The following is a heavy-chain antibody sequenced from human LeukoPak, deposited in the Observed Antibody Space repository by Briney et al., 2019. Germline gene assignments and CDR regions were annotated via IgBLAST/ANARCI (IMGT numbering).Heavy chain of an antibody. CDR1: GGSISSGGYY. Sequence: PSETLSLTCTVSGGSISSGGYYWSWIRQHPGKGLEWIGYIYYSGSTYYNPSLKSQVTISVDTSKNQFSLKLSSVTAADTAVYYCARGRIAARLFDYWGQGTLVTVSS. CDR3: ARGRIAARLFDY. CDR2: IYYSGST. D-gene: IGHD6-6*01. V-gene: IGHV4-31*01. J-gene: IGHJ4*02.